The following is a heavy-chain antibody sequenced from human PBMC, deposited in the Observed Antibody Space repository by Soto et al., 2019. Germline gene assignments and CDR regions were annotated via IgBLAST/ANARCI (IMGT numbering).Heavy chain of an antibody. D-gene: IGHD5-12*01. Sequence: QVQLVQSGAEVKKPGASVKVSCQAFGGTFSSYAISWVRQAPGQGLEWMGGILPIFGTANYAQKFQGRVTITADDSTSTAYMELSSLRSEDTAVYYCARTYSGYDSQGDAFDIWGQGTMVTVSS. CDR1: GGTFSSYA. V-gene: IGHV1-69*01. CDR3: ARTYSGYDSQGDAFDI. CDR2: ILPIFGTA. J-gene: IGHJ3*02.